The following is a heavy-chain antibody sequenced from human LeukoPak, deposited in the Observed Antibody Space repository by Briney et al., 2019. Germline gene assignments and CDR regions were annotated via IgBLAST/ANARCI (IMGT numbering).Heavy chain of an antibody. V-gene: IGHV3-21*01. J-gene: IGHJ4*02. CDR1: GFTFSSYS. D-gene: IGHD3-16*01. CDR3: ASAPTWPKLGDY. Sequence: GGSLRLSCAASGFTFSSYSMNWVRQAPGKGLEWVSSISSSSSYIYYADSVKGRFIISRDNAKNSLYLQMNSLRAEDTAVYYCASAPTWPKLGDYWGQGTLVTVSS. CDR2: ISSSSSYI.